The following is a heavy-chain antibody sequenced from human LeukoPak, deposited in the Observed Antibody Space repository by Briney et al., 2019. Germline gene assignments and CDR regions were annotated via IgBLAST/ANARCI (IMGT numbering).Heavy chain of an antibody. CDR2: IYASGST. V-gene: IGHV4-4*07. CDR1: GGSISNYY. J-gene: IGHJ4*02. Sequence: SETLSLTCTVSGGSISNYYWNWIRQPAGMGLEWIGRIYASGSTNYNPSLKSRVTMSVDTSNNQFSLNLSSVTAADTAVYYCARTSARGAQFDYWGQGTLVTVSS. D-gene: IGHD3-10*01. CDR3: ARTSARGAQFDY.